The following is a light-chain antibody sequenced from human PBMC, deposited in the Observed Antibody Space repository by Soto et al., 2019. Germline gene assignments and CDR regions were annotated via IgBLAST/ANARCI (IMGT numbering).Light chain of an antibody. CDR2: DAS. V-gene: IGKV3-11*01. CDR1: QGICSY. Sequence: TQSPSSLTASVGERVTITCWASQGICSYLAWYQQKPGQAPRLLIYDASNRATGIPARFSGSGSGTDFTLTISSLEPEDFAVYYCQQRSNWWTFGQGTKVDIK. CDR3: QQRSNWWT. J-gene: IGKJ1*01.